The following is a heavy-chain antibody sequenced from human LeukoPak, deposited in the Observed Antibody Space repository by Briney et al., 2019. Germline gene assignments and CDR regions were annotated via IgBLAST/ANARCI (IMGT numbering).Heavy chain of an antibody. CDR2: INHSGST. V-gene: IGHV4-34*01. J-gene: IGHJ4*02. D-gene: IGHD4-17*01. CDR1: GGSFSGYY. CDR3: ARATVTKPRYYFDY. Sequence: SETLSLTCAVYGGSFSGYYWSWIRQPPGKGLEWIGEINHSGSTNYNPSLKSRVTISVDTSKNQFSLKLSSVTAADTAVYYCARATVTKPRYYFDYWGQGTLVTVSS.